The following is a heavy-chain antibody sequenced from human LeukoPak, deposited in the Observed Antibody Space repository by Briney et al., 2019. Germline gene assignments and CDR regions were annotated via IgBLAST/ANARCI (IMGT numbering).Heavy chain of an antibody. CDR2: ICSAGST. CDR1: GFTVSSNY. V-gene: IGHV3-53*01. CDR3: ARGYCTNGVCFDS. D-gene: IGHD2-8*01. J-gene: IGHJ4*02. Sequence: PGGSLRLSCAASGFTVSSNYMTWVRQAPGRRLQWVSLICSAGSTYYADSVKGRFTISRDNSKNTLFLQMNSLRAEDTAVYYCARGYCTNGVCFDSWGQGTLVTVSS.